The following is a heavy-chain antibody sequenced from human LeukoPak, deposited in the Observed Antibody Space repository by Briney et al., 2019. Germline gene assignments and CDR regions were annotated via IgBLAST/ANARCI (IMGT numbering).Heavy chain of an antibody. V-gene: IGHV1-2*02. CDR3: ARSITMIVVSDAFDI. D-gene: IGHD3-22*01. CDR2: INPNSGGT. Sequence: ASVKVSCKASGYTFTGYYMHWVRQAPGQGLEWMEWINPNSGGTNYAQKFQGRVTMTRDTSISTAYMELSRLRSDDTVVYYCARSITMIVVSDAFDIWGQGTMVTVSS. CDR1: GYTFTGYY. J-gene: IGHJ3*02.